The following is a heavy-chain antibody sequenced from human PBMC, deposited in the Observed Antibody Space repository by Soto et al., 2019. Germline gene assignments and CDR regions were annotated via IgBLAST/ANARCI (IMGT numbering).Heavy chain of an antibody. CDR1: GGSISSGGYY. J-gene: IGHJ6*02. CDR2: IYYSGST. D-gene: IGHD4-4*01. CDR3: ARDRQYHMTGYYGMDV. V-gene: IGHV4-31*03. Sequence: QVQLQESGPGLVKPSQTLSLTCTVSGGSISSGGYYWSWIRQHPGKGLEWIGYIYYSGSTYYNPSLKSRVTISVDTSKNQFSLKLSSVTAADTAVYYCARDRQYHMTGYYGMDVWGQGTTVTVSS.